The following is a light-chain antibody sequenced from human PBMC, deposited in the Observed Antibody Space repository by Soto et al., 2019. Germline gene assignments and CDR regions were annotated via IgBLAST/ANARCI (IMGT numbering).Light chain of an antibody. CDR2: DTD. CDR3: MLSYSGARLYV. CDR1: TGTVTSGHY. J-gene: IGLJ1*01. V-gene: IGLV7-46*01. Sequence: QAVVTQEPSLTVSPGGTVTLTCASSTGTVTSGHYPYWFQQKPGQAPRTLIYDTDNKHSWTPARFSGSLLGGKAALTLSGAQPEDEADYYCMLSYSGARLYVFGTGTKLTVL.